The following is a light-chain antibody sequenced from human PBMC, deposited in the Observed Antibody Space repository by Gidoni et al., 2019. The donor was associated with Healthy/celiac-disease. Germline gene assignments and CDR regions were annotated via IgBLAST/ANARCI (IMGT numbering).Light chain of an antibody. CDR3: QQYGSSPRT. CDR2: GAS. Sequence: EIVLTQSPGTLSWSQGARATLSFRASQSVSSSYLAWYQQKPGQAPRLLIYGASSRATGIPDRFSSSGSGTDFTLTIRRLEPEDFAVYYCQQYGSSPRTFGQGTKVEIK. J-gene: IGKJ1*01. CDR1: QSVSSSY. V-gene: IGKV3-20*01.